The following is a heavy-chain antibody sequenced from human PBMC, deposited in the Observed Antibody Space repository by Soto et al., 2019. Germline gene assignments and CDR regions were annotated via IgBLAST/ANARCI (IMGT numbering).Heavy chain of an antibody. Sequence: QVQLVESGGGVVQPGRSLRLSCAASGFTFSGYGMHWVRQAPGKGLEWVAVISYDGSNKYYADSVKGRFTISRDNSKNTLYLQMNSLRAEDTAVYYCAKAWGSLYSSSGGLFDYWGQGTLVTVSS. V-gene: IGHV3-30*18. CDR2: ISYDGSNK. D-gene: IGHD6-6*01. CDR1: GFTFSGYG. J-gene: IGHJ4*02. CDR3: AKAWGSLYSSSGGLFDY.